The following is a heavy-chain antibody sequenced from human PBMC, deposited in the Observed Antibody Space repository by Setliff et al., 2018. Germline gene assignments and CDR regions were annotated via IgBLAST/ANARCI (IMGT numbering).Heavy chain of an antibody. Sequence: SETLSLTCTVSGGSISDYYWSWIRQAPGKGLEWIGYIYYGGSTNYNPSLNSRVAISVDTSENQFSRKLSSVTAADTAVYYCASIAARYYYGMDVWGQGTTVTVSS. CDR2: IYYGGST. CDR1: GGSISDYY. CDR3: ASIAARYYYGMDV. J-gene: IGHJ6*02. D-gene: IGHD6-6*01. V-gene: IGHV4-59*08.